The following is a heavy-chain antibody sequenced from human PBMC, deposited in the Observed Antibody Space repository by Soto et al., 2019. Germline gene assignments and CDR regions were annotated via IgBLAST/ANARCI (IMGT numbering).Heavy chain of an antibody. CDR2: ISYDGSNK. CDR1: GFTFSRYG. V-gene: IGHV3-30*18. D-gene: IGHD5-18*01. CDR3: AKNSGYSYGFPFDF. Sequence: QVQLVESGGGVVQPGRSLRLSCAASGFTFSRYGMHWVRQAPGKGLEWVALISYDGSNKYYADSVKGRFTISRDNSKNTLYLQMNSLRAEDTAVYYCAKNSGYSYGFPFDFWGQGTLVTVSS. J-gene: IGHJ4*02.